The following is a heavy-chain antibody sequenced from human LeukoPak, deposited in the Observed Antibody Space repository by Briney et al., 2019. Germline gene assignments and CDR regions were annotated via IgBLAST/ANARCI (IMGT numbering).Heavy chain of an antibody. D-gene: IGHD6-19*01. CDR2: IFYSGST. CDR1: GDSISSYY. Sequence: SETLSLTCTVSGDSISSYYWSWIRQPPGKGLDWIGYIFYSGSTNYNPSLKGRVTISVDTSKSQFSLKLSSVTAADTAIYYCARYNSGWSYFDYWGQGTLVTVSS. J-gene: IGHJ4*02. CDR3: ARYNSGWSYFDY. V-gene: IGHV4-59*01.